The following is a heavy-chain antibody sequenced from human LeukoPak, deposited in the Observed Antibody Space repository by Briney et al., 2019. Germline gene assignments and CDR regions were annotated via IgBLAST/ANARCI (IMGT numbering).Heavy chain of an antibody. Sequence: TGGSLRLSCAASGSTVSSIYMSWVRQAPSKGLEWVSFIYSSGGSYYADSVKGRFTISRDNSNNTLYLQMNSLRAEDTAVYYCASTGRYNYVYWGQGTVVTVSS. J-gene: IGHJ4*02. CDR2: IYSSGGS. CDR1: GSTVSSIY. V-gene: IGHV3-66*01. CDR3: ASTGRYNYVY. D-gene: IGHD5-18*01.